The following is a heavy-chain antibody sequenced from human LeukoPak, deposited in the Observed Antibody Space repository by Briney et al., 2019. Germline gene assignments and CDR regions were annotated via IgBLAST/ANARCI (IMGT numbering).Heavy chain of an antibody. J-gene: IGHJ2*01. CDR3: ARDILVEEQQGASPPYWYFDL. D-gene: IGHD6-13*01. CDR1: GYTFTGYY. CDR2: INPNSGGT. Sequence: GASVKVSCKASGYTFTGYYMHWVRQAPGQGLEWMGWINPNSGGTNYAQKFQGRVTMTRDTSISTAYMELSRLRSDDTAVYYRARDILVEEQQGASPPYWYFDLWGRGTLVTVSS. V-gene: IGHV1-2*02.